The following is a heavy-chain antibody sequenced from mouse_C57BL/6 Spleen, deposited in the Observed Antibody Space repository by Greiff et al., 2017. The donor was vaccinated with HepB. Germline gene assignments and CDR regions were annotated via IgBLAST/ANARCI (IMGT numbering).Heavy chain of an antibody. CDR3: AREGSYYFDY. V-gene: IGHV1-72*01. CDR1: GYTFTSYW. CDR2: IDPNSGGT. J-gene: IGHJ2*01. Sequence: QVQLKQPGAELVKPGASVKLSCKASGYTFTSYWMHWVKQRPGRGLEWIGRIDPNSGGTKYNEKFKSKATLTVDKPSSTAYMQLSSLTSEDSAVYYCAREGSYYFDYWGHGTTLTVSS.